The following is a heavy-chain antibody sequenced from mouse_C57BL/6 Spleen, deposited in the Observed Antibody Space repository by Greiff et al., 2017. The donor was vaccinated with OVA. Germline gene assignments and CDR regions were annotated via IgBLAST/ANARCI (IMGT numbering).Heavy chain of an antibody. J-gene: IGHJ1*03. D-gene: IGHD2-4*01. CDR1: GFTFSDYG. V-gene: IGHV5-17*01. CDR2: ISSGSSTI. Sequence: EVMLVESGGGLVKPGGSLKLSCAASGFTFSDYGMHWVRQAPEKGLEWVAYISSGSSTIYYADTVKGRFTISRDNAKNTLFLQMTSLRSEDTAMYYCARIYYEYGFDVWGTGTTVTVSS. CDR3: ARIYYEYGFDV.